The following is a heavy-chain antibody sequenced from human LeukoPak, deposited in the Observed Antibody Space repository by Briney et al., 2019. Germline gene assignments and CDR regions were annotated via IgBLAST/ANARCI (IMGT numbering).Heavy chain of an antibody. Sequence: GGSLRLSCAASGFTVISNYMSWVRQAPGKGLEWVSGIYSGGSTYYADSVKGRFTISRDNAKNSLFLQMNSLRGEDTAVYYCVRDYVWGTYDPDYWGQGTLVTVTS. V-gene: IGHV3-53*01. CDR2: IYSGGST. J-gene: IGHJ4*02. D-gene: IGHD3-16*01. CDR3: VRDYVWGTYDPDY. CDR1: GFTVISNY.